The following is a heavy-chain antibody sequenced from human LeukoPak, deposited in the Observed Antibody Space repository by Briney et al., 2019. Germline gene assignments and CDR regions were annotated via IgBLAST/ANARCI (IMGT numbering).Heavy chain of an antibody. J-gene: IGHJ3*02. CDR3: ARKATTGPTKAAFDI. CDR1: GYSISSSNY. V-gene: IGHV4-28*05. D-gene: IGHD4-17*01. CDR2: IYYSGSI. Sequence: SDTLSLTCAVSGYSISSSNYWAWIRQPPGKGLEWIGHIYYSGSIYYNPSLKSRVTMSVDTSKNQFSLKLSSVTAVGTGVYYCARKATTGPTKAAFDIWGQGTMVTVSS.